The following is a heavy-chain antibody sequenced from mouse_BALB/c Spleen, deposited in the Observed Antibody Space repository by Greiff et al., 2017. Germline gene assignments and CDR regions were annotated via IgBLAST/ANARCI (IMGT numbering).Heavy chain of an antibody. Sequence: EVQVVESGGGLVKPGGSLKLSCAASGFTFSSYTMSWVRQTPEKRLEWVATISSGGSYTYYPDSVKGRFTISRDNAKNTLYLQMSSLKSEDTAMYYCTRGDPLDYWGQGTTLTVSS. CDR1: GFTFSSYT. D-gene: IGHD3-3*01. J-gene: IGHJ2*01. V-gene: IGHV5-6-4*01. CDR2: ISSGGSYT. CDR3: TRGDPLDY.